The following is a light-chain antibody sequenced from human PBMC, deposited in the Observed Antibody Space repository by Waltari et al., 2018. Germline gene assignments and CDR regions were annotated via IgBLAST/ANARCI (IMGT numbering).Light chain of an antibody. Sequence: DIQMTQSPSSLSASVGDRVTITCRARQDISSNLAWYQQKPGKAPKVLIYKASTLQSGVPSRFSGSGSGTDFTLTISSLQPEDFATYYCQQHNSNPRTFGQWTKVEIK. J-gene: IGKJ1*01. CDR3: QQHNSNPRT. CDR1: QDISSN. V-gene: IGKV1-9*01. CDR2: KAS.